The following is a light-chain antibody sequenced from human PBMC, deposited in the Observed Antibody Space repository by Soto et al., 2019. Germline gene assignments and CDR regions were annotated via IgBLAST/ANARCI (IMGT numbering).Light chain of an antibody. V-gene: IGLV1-40*01. Sequence: QSVLTQPPSASGAPGQRVTISCTGSSSNIGAGYDVHWYQQLPGTAPKLLIYGNSNRPSGAPDRFSGSKSGTSASLAITGLQAEDEADYYCQSYDSSLSGYVFGTGTKVTVL. CDR2: GNS. CDR1: SSNIGAGYD. CDR3: QSYDSSLSGYV. J-gene: IGLJ1*01.